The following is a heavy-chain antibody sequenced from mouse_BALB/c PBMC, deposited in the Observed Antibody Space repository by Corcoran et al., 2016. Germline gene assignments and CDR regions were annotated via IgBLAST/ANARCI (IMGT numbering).Heavy chain of an antibody. CDR2: INTYTGEP. V-gene: IGHV9-1*02. CDR3: ARRLPYYFDY. J-gene: IGHJ2*01. Sequence: QIQLVQSGPELKKPGETVKISCKASGYTFTNYGMNWVKQSPGKGLKWMGWINTYTGEPTYADDFKGRFAFSLETSASTAYLQINNLKNEDMATYFCARRLPYYFDYWGQGTTLTVSS. D-gene: IGHD1-2*01. CDR1: GYTFTNYG.